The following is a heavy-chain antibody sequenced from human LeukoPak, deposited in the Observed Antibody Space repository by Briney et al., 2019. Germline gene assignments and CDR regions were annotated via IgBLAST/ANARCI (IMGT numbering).Heavy chain of an antibody. CDR1: GGSISSGSYY. D-gene: IGHD6-19*01. CDR3: ARGLSSGWYSIFDY. J-gene: IGHJ4*02. CDR2: IYTSGST. Sequence: SETLSLTCTVSGGSISSGSYYWSWIRQPAGKGLEWIGRIYTSGSTNYNPSLKSRVTISVDTSKNQFSLKLSSVTAADTAMYYCARGLSSGWYSIFDYWGQGTLVTVSS. V-gene: IGHV4-61*02.